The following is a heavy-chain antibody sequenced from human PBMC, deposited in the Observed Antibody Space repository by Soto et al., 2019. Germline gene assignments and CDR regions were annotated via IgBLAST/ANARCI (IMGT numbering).Heavy chain of an antibody. V-gene: IGHV4-4*07. Sequence: SETLSLTCTVSVDSITTYYWSWIRQPAGKGLEWIGRIDASGNTNYDPSLNSRVTMSIDTSKKQFSLKLTSVTAADTAIYYCARYSNNWFQTEGMDVWGQGTTVTVSS. J-gene: IGHJ6*02. CDR1: VDSITTYY. D-gene: IGHD6-13*01. CDR3: ARYSNNWFQTEGMDV. CDR2: IDASGNT.